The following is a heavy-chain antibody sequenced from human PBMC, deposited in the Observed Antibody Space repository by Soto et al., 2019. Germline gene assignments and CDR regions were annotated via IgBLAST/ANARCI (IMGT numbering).Heavy chain of an antibody. Sequence: QLQLQESGPGLGMPSETLSLTCTVSGDSISGSPYFWSWIRQPPGKRLEWIGSIFYDGSTLYTSSLRRRVSISVDTSKNQSSLKLDSVAAADTATYFRANLQAAVPHYWGQGTLVTVSS. D-gene: IGHD6-13*01. CDR2: IFYDGST. J-gene: IGHJ4*02. CDR1: GDSISGSPYF. CDR3: ANLQAAVPHY. V-gene: IGHV4-39*01.